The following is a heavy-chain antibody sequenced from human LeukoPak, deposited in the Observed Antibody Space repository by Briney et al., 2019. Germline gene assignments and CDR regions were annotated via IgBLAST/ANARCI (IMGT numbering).Heavy chain of an antibody. CDR3: ARDLTDELKGFDY. Sequence: GSLRLSCAASGFTFSSYAMHWVRQAPGKGLEWVAVISYDGSNKYYADSVKGRFTISRDNSKNTLYLQMNSLRAEDTAVYYCARDLTDELKGFDYWGQGTLVTVSS. D-gene: IGHD1-7*01. J-gene: IGHJ4*02. CDR1: GFTFSSYA. CDR2: ISYDGSNK. V-gene: IGHV3-30*04.